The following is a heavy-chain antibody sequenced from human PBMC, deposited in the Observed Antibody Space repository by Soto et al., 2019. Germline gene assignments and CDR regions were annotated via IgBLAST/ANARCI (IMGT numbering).Heavy chain of an antibody. D-gene: IGHD2-15*01. CDR3: ARWAQTYCSGGSCYSGGVYYYYGMDV. V-gene: IGHV1-69*01. CDR1: GGTFSSYA. J-gene: IGHJ6*02. Sequence: QVQLVQSGAEVKKPGSSVKVSCKASGGTFSSYAISWVRHAPGQGLEWMGGSIPIFGTANYAQKFQGRVTITSDQSTSTAYMELSSLRSEDTAVYYCARWAQTYCSGGSCYSGGVYYYYGMDVWGQGTTVTVSS. CDR2: SIPIFGTA.